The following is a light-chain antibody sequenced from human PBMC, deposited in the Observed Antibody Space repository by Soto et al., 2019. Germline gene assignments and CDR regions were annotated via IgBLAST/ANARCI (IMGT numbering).Light chain of an antibody. V-gene: IGKV1-5*01. Sequence: DIQMTQSPSTLSASVGDRVTITCRASQSISNWVAWYQQKPGKVPELLIYDASRLQSGVPLRFSGSGSGTEFTLTISSLQPDDFATYYCQQYSSYSTFGQGTKVEIK. J-gene: IGKJ1*01. CDR2: DAS. CDR1: QSISNW. CDR3: QQYSSYST.